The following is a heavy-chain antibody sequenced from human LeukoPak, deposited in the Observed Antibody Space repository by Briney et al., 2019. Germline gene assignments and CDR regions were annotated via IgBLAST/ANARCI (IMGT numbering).Heavy chain of an antibody. CDR1: GYTLTNYG. CDR3: AFQSPYCSSTSCYLDV. D-gene: IGHD2-2*01. Sequence: GASVKVSCKASGYTLTNYGISWVRQAPGQGLEWMGWISAYNGNTNYAQKLQGRVTMTTDTSTSTAYMELRSLRSDDTAVYYCAFQSPYCSSTSCYLDVWGKGTTVTVSS. J-gene: IGHJ6*04. CDR2: ISAYNGNT. V-gene: IGHV1-18*01.